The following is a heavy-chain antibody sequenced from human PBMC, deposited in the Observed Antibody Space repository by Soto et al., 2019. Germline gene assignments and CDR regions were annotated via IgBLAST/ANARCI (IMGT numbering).Heavy chain of an antibody. D-gene: IGHD2-8*02. CDR2: ISGYNGNT. Sequence: QVQLLQSGGEVKKPGASVKVSCNSSDHTFTYYGITWVRRAPGQGLEWMGWISGYNGNTKYAQKFQDRVTMSADTSTRTAYMEMRSLTSDDTAVYFCVATGGHYFGLDVWGQGTTVTVSS. V-gene: IGHV1-18*01. CDR3: VATGGHYFGLDV. J-gene: IGHJ6*02. CDR1: DHTFTYYG.